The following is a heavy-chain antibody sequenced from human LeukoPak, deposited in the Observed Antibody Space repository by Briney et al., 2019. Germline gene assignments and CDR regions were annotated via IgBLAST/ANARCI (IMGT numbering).Heavy chain of an antibody. CDR1: GYTFTGYY. CDR2: INPNSGGT. V-gene: IGHV1-2*02. Sequence: PSVKVSCKASGYTFTGYYMHWVRQAPGQGLEWMGWINPNSGGTNYAQKFQGRVTMTRDTSISTAYMELSRLRSDDTAVYYCARDVDKWLVTPQYYYYYMDVWGKGTTVTVSS. CDR3: ARDVDKWLVTPQYYYYYMDV. J-gene: IGHJ6*03. D-gene: IGHD6-19*01.